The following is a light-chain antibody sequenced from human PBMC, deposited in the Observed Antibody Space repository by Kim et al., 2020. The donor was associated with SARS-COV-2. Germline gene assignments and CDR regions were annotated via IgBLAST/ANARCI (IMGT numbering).Light chain of an antibody. J-gene: IGLJ2*01. V-gene: IGLV4-69*01. CDR2: VDSDGSH. CDR3: LTWGPGIRV. CDR1: TGYNTYC. Sequence: SVKRNCALVTGYNTYCLAWEQQLPCRGPGYLMNVDSDGSHTRGAGIPDRFSGASSGAGRYLTISSLQPEDEANYYCLTWGPGIRVFGGGTQLTVL.